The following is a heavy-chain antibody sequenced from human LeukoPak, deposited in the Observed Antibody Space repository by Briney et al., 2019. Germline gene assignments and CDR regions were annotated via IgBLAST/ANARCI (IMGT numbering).Heavy chain of an antibody. CDR1: GLTFSIFG. Sequence: GGSLRLSCAVSGLTFSIFGMSRVRQSPGKGLEWVSAISGSATGGMTNYADSVKGRFTISRDNDKNTVYLQMNNLRVEDTAVYYCANHRSAFEFWGQGTLVTVSS. V-gene: IGHV3-23*01. CDR3: ANHRSAFEF. CDR2: ISGSATGGMT. J-gene: IGHJ4*02. D-gene: IGHD3-10*01.